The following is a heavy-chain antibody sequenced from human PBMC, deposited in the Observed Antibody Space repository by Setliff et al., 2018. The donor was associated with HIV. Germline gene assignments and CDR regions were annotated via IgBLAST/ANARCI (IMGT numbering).Heavy chain of an antibody. CDR2: IYYSGST. CDR1: GGSISSHY. CDR3: ARDRSGYITSSDFDY. D-gene: IGHD2-15*01. V-gene: IGHV4-59*11. Sequence: SETLSLTCTVSGGSISSHYWSWIRQPPGKGLEWIGYIYYSGSTNYNPSLKSRVTISVDTSKNQFSLKLSSVTAADTAVYYCARDRSGYITSSDFDYWGQGALVTSPQ. J-gene: IGHJ4*02.